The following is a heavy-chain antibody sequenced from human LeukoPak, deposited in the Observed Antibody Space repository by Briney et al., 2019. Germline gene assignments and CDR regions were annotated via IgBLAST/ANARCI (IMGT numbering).Heavy chain of an antibody. D-gene: IGHD4-23*01. Sequence: SETLSLTCTVSGGSISSYFWSWIRQPPGKGLEWIGYIFYNGSTNYNPSLKSRVTISVDTSKNQFSLKLSSLTAADTAVYYCARGASLPTVVTRENYMAVWGKGTRVPVSS. J-gene: IGHJ6*03. CDR1: GGSISSYF. CDR2: IFYNGST. V-gene: IGHV4-59*01. CDR3: ARGASLPTVVTRENYMAV.